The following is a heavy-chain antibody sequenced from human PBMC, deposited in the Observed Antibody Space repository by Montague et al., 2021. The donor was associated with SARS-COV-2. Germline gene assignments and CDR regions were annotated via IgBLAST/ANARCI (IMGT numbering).Heavy chain of an antibody. V-gene: IGHV3-30-3*01. CDR3: ARDPPNSGCESFDY. CDR2: ISYDGSNK. J-gene: IGHJ4*02. Sequence: SFSLAASGFTFSSYAMHWVRQAPGKGLEWVAVISYDGSNKYYADSVKGRFTISRDNSKNTLYLQMNSLRAEDTAVYYCARDPPNSGCESFDYWGQGTLVTVSS. D-gene: IGHD5-12*01. CDR1: GFTFSSYA.